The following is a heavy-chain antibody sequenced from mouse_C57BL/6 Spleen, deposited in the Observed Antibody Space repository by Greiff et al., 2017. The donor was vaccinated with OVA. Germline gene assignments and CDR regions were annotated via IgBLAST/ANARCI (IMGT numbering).Heavy chain of an antibody. V-gene: IGHV1-76*01. J-gene: IGHJ4*01. CDR1: GYTFTDYY. CDR3: ARGDWEDSYAMDY. Sequence: VQLQQSGAELVRPGASVKLSCKASGYTFTDYYINWVKQRPGQGLEWIARIYPGSGNTYYNEKFKGKATLTAEKSSSTAYMQLSSLTSEDSAVDFCARGDWEDSYAMDYWGQGTSVTVSS. D-gene: IGHD4-1*01. CDR2: IYPGSGNT.